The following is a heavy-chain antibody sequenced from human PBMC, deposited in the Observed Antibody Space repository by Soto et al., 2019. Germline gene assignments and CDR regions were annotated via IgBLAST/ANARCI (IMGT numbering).Heavy chain of an antibody. V-gene: IGHV1-46*01. CDR1: GYTFTSYY. Sequence: ASVKVSCKASGYTFTSYYMHWVRQAPGQGLEWMGIINPSGGSTSYAQKFQGRVTITADDSTSTAYMDLYSLRSEDTAVYYCARDVPLNYYDGTYSYYAMDVWGQGTTVTVSS. CDR3: ARDVPLNYYDGTYSYYAMDV. J-gene: IGHJ6*02. D-gene: IGHD3-16*01. CDR2: INPSGGST.